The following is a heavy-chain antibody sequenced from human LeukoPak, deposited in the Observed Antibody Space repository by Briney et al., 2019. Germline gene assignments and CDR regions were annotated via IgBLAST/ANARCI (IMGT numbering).Heavy chain of an antibody. V-gene: IGHV4-31*03. CDR2: IYYSGST. CDR3: AREGEGYSYGPDY. D-gene: IGHD5-18*01. J-gene: IGHJ4*02. CDR1: GGSISSGGYY. Sequence: SETLSLTCTVSGGSISSGGYYWSWIRQHPGKGLEWIGYIYYSGSTYYNPSLESRVTISVDTSKNQFSLKLSSVTAADTAVYYCAREGEGYSYGPDYWGQGTLVTVSS.